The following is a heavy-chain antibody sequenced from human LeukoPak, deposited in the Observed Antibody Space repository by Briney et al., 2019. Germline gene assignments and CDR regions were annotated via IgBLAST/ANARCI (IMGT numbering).Heavy chain of an antibody. J-gene: IGHJ3*02. Sequence: SVKVSCKASGGTFSSYAISWVQQAPGQGREWMGGIIPIFGTANYAQKFQGRVTITADESTSTAYMELSSLRSEDTAVYYCARPNRHDAFDIWGQGTMVTVSS. CDR2: IIPIFGTA. CDR1: GGTFSSYA. CDR3: ARPNRHDAFDI. V-gene: IGHV1-69*13. D-gene: IGHD1-14*01.